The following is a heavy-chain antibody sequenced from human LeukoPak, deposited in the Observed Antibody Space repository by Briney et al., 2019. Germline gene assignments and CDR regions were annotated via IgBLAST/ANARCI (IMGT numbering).Heavy chain of an antibody. Sequence: SETLSLTCTVSGGSISSYYWSWIRQPPGKGLEWIGYIYYSGSTYYNPSLKSRVTISVDTSKNQFSLKLSSVTAADTAMYYCATASYGDYVDYWGQGTLVTVSS. CDR3: ATASYGDYVDY. CDR1: GGSISSYY. V-gene: IGHV4-59*12. D-gene: IGHD4-17*01. J-gene: IGHJ4*02. CDR2: IYYSGST.